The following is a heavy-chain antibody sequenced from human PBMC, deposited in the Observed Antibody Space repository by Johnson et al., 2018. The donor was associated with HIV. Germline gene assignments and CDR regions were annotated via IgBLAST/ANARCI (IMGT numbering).Heavy chain of an antibody. J-gene: IGHJ3*02. Sequence: VQLVESGGGVVQPGRSLRLSCAASGFTFNDYYMSWIRQATGKGLEWVAFIRYDGSNKYYADSVKGRFTIYRDNSKNTLYLQMNRLRAEDTAVCYCARAGPRGDAFDSWGQGTMVTVSS. CDR2: IRYDGSNK. CDR3: ARAGPRGDAFDS. V-gene: IGHV3-30*02. D-gene: IGHD3-10*01. CDR1: GFTFNDYY.